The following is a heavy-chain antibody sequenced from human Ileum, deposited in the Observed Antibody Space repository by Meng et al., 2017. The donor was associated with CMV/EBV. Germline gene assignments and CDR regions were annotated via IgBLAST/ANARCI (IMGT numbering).Heavy chain of an antibody. CDR1: GFTFNNYA. J-gene: IGHJ4*02. D-gene: IGHD3-10*01. CDR3: ARSSYPYFFDY. CDR2: ITSYDTTT. V-gene: IGHV3-23*01. Sequence: GLVWESGGGLVQPGGSLRLSCVGSGFTFNNYAMSWVRQAPGKGLEWVSRITSYDTTTAYADSVKGRFTISRDNAKNTLFLQMDSLRAEDTAIYYCARSSYPYFFDYWGQGTLVTVSS.